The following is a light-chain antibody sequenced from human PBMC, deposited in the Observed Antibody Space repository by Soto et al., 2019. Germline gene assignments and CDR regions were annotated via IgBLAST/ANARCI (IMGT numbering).Light chain of an antibody. Sequence: QSALTQPASVSGSTGQSITISCTGSSSDVGSYNLVSWYQQQPGKAPKLVIYEGSKLPSGVSNRFSGSKSDNTASLTISGLQAEDESDYYCCSYAGSNSAVFGGGTQLTVL. J-gene: IGLJ7*01. CDR3: CSYAGSNSAV. CDR2: EGS. V-gene: IGLV2-23*01. CDR1: SSDVGSYNL.